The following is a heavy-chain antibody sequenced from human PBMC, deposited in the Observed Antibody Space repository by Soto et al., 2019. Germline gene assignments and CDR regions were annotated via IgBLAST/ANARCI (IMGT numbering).Heavy chain of an antibody. CDR2: INHSGST. J-gene: IGHJ5*02. CDR1: GGSFSGFY. CDR3: ARGRGPNSSSGRGDWFAP. D-gene: IGHD6-13*01. V-gene: IGHV4-34*01. Sequence: SETLSLTCAVYGGSFSGFYWSWIRQPPGKGLEWIGEINHSGSTNYNPSLKSRVTISLDTSKNQFSLKLSSVTAADTAVYYCARGRGPNSSSGRGDWFAPGGKGTLVT.